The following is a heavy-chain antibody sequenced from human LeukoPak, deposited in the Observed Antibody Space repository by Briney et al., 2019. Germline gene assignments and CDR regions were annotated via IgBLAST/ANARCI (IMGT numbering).Heavy chain of an antibody. Sequence: SETLSLTCTASSGSISSYYWSWIRQPPGKGLEWIGYIYYSGSTNYNPSLKSRVTIPVDTSKNQFSLKLSSVTAADTAVYYCAREVYCSSTSCYAPFFDYWGQGTLVTVSS. CDR2: IYYSGST. CDR3: AREVYCSSTSCYAPFFDY. J-gene: IGHJ4*02. CDR1: SGSISSYY. D-gene: IGHD2-2*01. V-gene: IGHV4-59*01.